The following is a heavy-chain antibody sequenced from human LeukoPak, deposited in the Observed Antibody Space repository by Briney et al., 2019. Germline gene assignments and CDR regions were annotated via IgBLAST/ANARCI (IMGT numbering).Heavy chain of an antibody. Sequence: PGGSLRLSCAASVFTFSRYGMNWVRQAPGTGLQWVSYISSGKPTINYADSVRGRFTVSRDNAKSSLYLQMNNLRVEDTAVYYCARGGAARPDYWGQGTLVTVSS. CDR1: VFTFSRYG. D-gene: IGHD6-6*01. J-gene: IGHJ4*02. CDR2: ISSGKPTI. V-gene: IGHV3-48*04. CDR3: ARGGAARPDY.